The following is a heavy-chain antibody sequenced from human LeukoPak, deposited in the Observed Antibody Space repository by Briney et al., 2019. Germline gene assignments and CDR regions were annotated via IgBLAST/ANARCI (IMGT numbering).Heavy chain of an antibody. J-gene: IGHJ4*02. D-gene: IGHD4-17*01. CDR1: GFGSNIYN. V-gene: IGHV3-30-3*01. Sequence: GGSLGLPCVASGFGSNIYNIHWVRQAPATGLEWVALISYDGSKTYYADSVKGRFTISRDSSNNTLYLQMNSLRPEDTALYYCARSGDYGDHFDYWSQGTLVTVSS. CDR2: ISYDGSKT. CDR3: ARSGDYGDHFDY.